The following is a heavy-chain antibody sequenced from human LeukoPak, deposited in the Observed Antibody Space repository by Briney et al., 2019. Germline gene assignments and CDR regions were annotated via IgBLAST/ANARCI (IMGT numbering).Heavy chain of an antibody. CDR3: AKHRVFAQKDNYDSSGYYYGVGY. V-gene: IGHV3-23*01. Sequence: GGSLRLSCAASGFTFSSYAMSWVRQAPGKGLEWVSAISGSGGSTYYADSVKGRFTISRDNSKNTLYLQMNSLRAEDTAVYYCAKHRVFAQKDNYDSSGYYYGVGYWGQGTLVTVSS. D-gene: IGHD3-22*01. CDR1: GFTFSSYA. J-gene: IGHJ4*02. CDR2: ISGSGGST.